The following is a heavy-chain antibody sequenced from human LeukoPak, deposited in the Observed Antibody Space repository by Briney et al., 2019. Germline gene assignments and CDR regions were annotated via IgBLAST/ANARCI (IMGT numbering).Heavy chain of an antibody. CDR1: GGSISSGGYY. J-gene: IGHJ5*02. CDR3: ARVGMVVVNPAGNWFDP. D-gene: IGHD3-22*01. CDR2: IYYSGST. Sequence: SETLSLTCTVSGGSISSGGYYWSWIRQHPGKGLEWIAYIYYSGSTYYNPSLKSRVTISVDTSKNQFSLKLSSVTAADTAVYYCARVGMVVVNPAGNWFDPWGQGTLVTVSS. V-gene: IGHV4-31*03.